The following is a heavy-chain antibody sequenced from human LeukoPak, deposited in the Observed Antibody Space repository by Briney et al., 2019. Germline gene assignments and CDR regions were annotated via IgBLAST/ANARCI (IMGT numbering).Heavy chain of an antibody. Sequence: PSETLSLTCTVSGGSISSYYWSWIRQPPGKGLEWIGYIYYSGSTNYNPSLKSRVTISVDTSKNQFSLKLSSVTAADTAVYYCARWDSSGSHFEYWGQGTLVTVSS. CDR2: IYYSGST. CDR1: GGSISSYY. J-gene: IGHJ4*02. V-gene: IGHV4-59*01. D-gene: IGHD3-22*01. CDR3: ARWDSSGSHFEY.